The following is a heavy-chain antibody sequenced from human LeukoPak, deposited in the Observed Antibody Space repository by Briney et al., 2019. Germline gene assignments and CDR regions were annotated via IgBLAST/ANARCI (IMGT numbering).Heavy chain of an antibody. V-gene: IGHV3-43D*03. CDR1: GFTFDDYA. CDR3: AARTFSADY. CDR2: ISWDGGST. J-gene: IGHJ4*02. Sequence: PGGSLRLSCAASGFTFDDYAMHWVRQAPGKGLEWVSLISWDGGSTYYADSVKGRFTISRDNSKKSLYLQMNSLRIEDTALYYCAARTFSADYWGRGTLVTVSS.